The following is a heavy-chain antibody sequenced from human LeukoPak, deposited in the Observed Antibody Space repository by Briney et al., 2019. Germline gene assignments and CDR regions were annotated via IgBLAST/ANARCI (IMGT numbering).Heavy chain of an antibody. CDR2: ISSSDDAI. CDR1: GFTFSDYY. D-gene: IGHD1-26*01. V-gene: IGHV3-11*04. CDR3: AREEWELPSNYAFDI. J-gene: IGHJ3*02. Sequence: GGSLRLSCVASGFTFSDYYMSWIRQSPGKGLEWISCISSSDDAIYYADSVKGRFTISRDNAKNSLYLQMNSLRAEDTAVYYCAREEWELPSNYAFDIWGQGTMVTVSS.